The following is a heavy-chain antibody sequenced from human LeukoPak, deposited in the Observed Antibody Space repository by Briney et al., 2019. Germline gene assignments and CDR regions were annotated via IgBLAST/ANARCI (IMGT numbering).Heavy chain of an antibody. CDR3: ARDLGVPPHSSDP. D-gene: IGHD1-26*01. J-gene: IGHJ5*02. Sequence: ASVKVSCKASGYTFTSYYMHWVRQAPGQGLEWMGIINPSGGSTSYAQKFQGRVTMTRDMSTSTVYMELSSLRSEDTAVYYCARDLGVPPHSSDPWGQGTLVTVSS. V-gene: IGHV1-46*01. CDR1: GYTFTSYY. CDR2: INPSGGST.